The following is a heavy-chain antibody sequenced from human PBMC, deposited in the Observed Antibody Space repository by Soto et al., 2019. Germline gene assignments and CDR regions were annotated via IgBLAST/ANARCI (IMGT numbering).Heavy chain of an antibody. Sequence: ASVKVSCKASGYTFTSYGISWVRQAPGQGLEWMGWISAYNGNTNYAQKLQGRVTMTTDTSTSTAYMELRSLRSDDTAVYYCARVGLEQWLVLWAFDIWGQGTMVTVSS. CDR1: GYTFTSYG. D-gene: IGHD6-19*01. CDR3: ARVGLEQWLVLWAFDI. CDR2: ISAYNGNT. V-gene: IGHV1-18*01. J-gene: IGHJ3*02.